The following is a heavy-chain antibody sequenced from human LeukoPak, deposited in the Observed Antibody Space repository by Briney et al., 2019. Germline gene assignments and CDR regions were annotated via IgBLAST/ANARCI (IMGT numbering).Heavy chain of an antibody. Sequence: GGSLRLSCAASGFTFSSYEMNWVRQAPGKGLEWVSYISSSGSTIYYADSVKGRFTISRDNAKNSLYLQMNSLRAEDTAVYYCARDYHSYSSYYFDYWGQGTLVTVSS. J-gene: IGHJ4*02. CDR1: GFTFSSYE. CDR3: ARDYHSYSSYYFDY. D-gene: IGHD1-26*01. V-gene: IGHV3-48*03. CDR2: ISSSGSTI.